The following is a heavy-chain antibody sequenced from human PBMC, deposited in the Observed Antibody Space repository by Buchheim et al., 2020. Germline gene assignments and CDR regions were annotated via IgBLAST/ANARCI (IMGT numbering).Heavy chain of an antibody. Sequence: QVQLVQSGAEVKKPGPSVKVSCKASGYTFTSYYMHWVRQAPGQGLEWMGMINPSGGSTTYVQKLQGRVTMTRDTSTSTVYMELSSLRSEDTAVYYCARMSAATDYYYVMDVWGQGTT. D-gene: IGHD2-15*01. CDR2: INPSGGST. CDR1: GYTFTSYY. J-gene: IGHJ6*02. CDR3: ARMSAATDYYYVMDV. V-gene: IGHV1-46*01.